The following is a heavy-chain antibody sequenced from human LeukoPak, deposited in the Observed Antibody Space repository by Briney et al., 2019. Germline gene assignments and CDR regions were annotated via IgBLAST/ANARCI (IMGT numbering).Heavy chain of an antibody. CDR1: GFTFSSCA. V-gene: IGHV3-23*01. CDR3: AKADTGGNYFDH. CDR2: IDVGGGNT. Sequence: PGGSLRLSCVASGFTFSSCAMSWVRQAPGKGLEGVSAIDVGGGNTYYADSVKGRFTFSRDNFKNTLHLQMNSLRAEDTAVYYCAKADTGGNYFDHWGQGTLVTVSS. D-gene: IGHD1-26*01. J-gene: IGHJ4*02.